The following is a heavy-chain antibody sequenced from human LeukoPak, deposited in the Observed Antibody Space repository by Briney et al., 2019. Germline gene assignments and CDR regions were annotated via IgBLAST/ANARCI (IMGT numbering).Heavy chain of an antibody. J-gene: IGHJ4*02. CDR3: ARQRGLGLWYFDF. CDR2: IFHSGST. D-gene: IGHD3-16*01. CDR1: GVPIITTSYW. V-gene: IGHV4-39*01. Sequence: PSETLSLTCTVSGVPIITTSYWWAWIRQPPGKGLEWMGSIFHSGSTHHNPSLKSRLNLSVDTSKNQFSLKLPSVTAADTSVYYCARQRGLGLWYFDFWGQGTLATVFS.